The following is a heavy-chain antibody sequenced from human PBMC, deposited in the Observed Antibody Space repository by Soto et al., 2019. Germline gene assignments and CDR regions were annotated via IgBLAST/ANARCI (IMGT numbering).Heavy chain of an antibody. V-gene: IGHV3-23*01. CDR3: AKDRGDYGDFWIDAFDI. CDR2: ISGSGGST. D-gene: IGHD4-17*01. J-gene: IGHJ3*02. Sequence: EVQLLESGGGLVQPGGSLRLSCAASGFTFSSYAMSWVRQAPGKGLEWVSAISGSGGSTYYADSVKGRFTISRDNSKNTLYLKMNSLRAEDTAVYYCAKDRGDYGDFWIDAFDIWGQGTMVTVSS. CDR1: GFTFSSYA.